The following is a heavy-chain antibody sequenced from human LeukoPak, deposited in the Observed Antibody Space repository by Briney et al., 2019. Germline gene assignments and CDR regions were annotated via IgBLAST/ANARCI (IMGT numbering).Heavy chain of an antibody. CDR2: ISSSSSYI. J-gene: IGHJ3*02. V-gene: IGHV3-21*06. D-gene: IGHD1-26*01. CDR1: GFTFSSHS. CDR3: ARALSVYSGSYGEAPDAFDI. Sequence: PGGSLRLSCAASGFTFSSHSMNWVRQAPGKGLEWVSSISSSSSYIYYADSVKGRFTISRDNAKNSLYLQMNSLRAEDTAVHYCARALSVYSGSYGEAPDAFDIWGQGTMVTVSS.